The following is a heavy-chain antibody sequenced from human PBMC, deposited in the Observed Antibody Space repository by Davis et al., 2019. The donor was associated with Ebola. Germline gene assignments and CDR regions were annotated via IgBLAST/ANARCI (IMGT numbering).Heavy chain of an antibody. D-gene: IGHD2-15*01. Sequence: GESLKISCAASGFTLSSYGMHWVRQAPGKGLEWVAGISNNGGNKYYADSVKGRFTISRDNSKNALYLQMNSLRGEDTAVYYCAKDLGPFGYCSGGSCYLYGMDVWGQGTTVTVSS. CDR3: AKDLGPFGYCSGGSCYLYGMDV. J-gene: IGHJ6*02. CDR2: ISNNGGNK. CDR1: GFTLSSYG. V-gene: IGHV3-30*18.